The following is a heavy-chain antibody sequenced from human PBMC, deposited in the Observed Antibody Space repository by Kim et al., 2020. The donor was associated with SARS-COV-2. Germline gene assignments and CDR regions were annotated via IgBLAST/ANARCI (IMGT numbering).Heavy chain of an antibody. Sequence: GGSLRLSCTASGFTFGDYAMSWFRQAPGKGLEWVGFIRSKAYGGTTEYAASVKGRFTISRDDSKSIAYLQMNSLKTEDTAVYYCTRDISGKQWLPLASGAGYWGQGTLVTVSS. J-gene: IGHJ4*02. CDR3: TRDISGKQWLPLASGAGY. D-gene: IGHD6-19*01. CDR2: IRSKAYGGTT. CDR1: GFTFGDYA. V-gene: IGHV3-49*03.